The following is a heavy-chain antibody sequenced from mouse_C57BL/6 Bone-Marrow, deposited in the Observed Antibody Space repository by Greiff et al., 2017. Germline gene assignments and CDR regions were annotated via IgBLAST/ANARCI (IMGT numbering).Heavy chain of an antibody. J-gene: IGHJ4*01. D-gene: IGHD1-1*01. CDR1: GYTFTSYG. CDR3: ARDQITTVVATRAMDY. Sequence: QVQLQQSGAELARPGASVKLSCKASGYTFTSYGISWVKQRTGQGLEWIGEIYPRSGNTYYNEKFKGKATLTPDKSSSTAYMELRSLTSEDSAVYFCARDQITTVVATRAMDYWGQGTSVTVSS. V-gene: IGHV1-81*01. CDR2: IYPRSGNT.